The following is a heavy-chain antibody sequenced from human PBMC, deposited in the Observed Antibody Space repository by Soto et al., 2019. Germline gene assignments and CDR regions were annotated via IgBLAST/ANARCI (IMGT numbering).Heavy chain of an antibody. D-gene: IGHD6-19*01. CDR2: IYYSGST. V-gene: IGHV4-39*01. CDR1: GGSISSSSYY. Sequence: SETLSLTCTVSGGSISSSSYYWGWIRQPPGKGLEWIGSIYYSGSTYYNPSLKSRVTISVDTSKNQFSLKLSSVTAADTAVYYCARREYSSGYYNYYYYYGMDVWGQGTTVTVSS. J-gene: IGHJ6*02. CDR3: ARREYSSGYYNYYYYYGMDV.